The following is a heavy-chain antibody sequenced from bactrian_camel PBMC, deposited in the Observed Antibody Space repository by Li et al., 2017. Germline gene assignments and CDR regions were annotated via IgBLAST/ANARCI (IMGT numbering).Heavy chain of an antibody. D-gene: IGHD3*01. CDR1: AYTPANVR. V-gene: IGHV3S53*01. J-gene: IGHJ4*01. CDR2: LASDGSS. Sequence: HVQLVESGGGSVQAGGSLRLSCAFDAYTPANVRMAWFRQAPGKEREGVASLASDGSSIYANSLKGRFSISKDNAKTTAYLQMNSLTPDDTGMYYCALGGTRGVGGTWYPELNYWDKGTQVTVS. CDR3: ALGGTRGVGGTWYPELNY.